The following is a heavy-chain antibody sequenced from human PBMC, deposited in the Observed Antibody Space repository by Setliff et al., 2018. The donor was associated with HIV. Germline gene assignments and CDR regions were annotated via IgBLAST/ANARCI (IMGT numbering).Heavy chain of an antibody. D-gene: IGHD3-10*01. Sequence: GASVKVSCKASGYTFTNYAMHWVRQAPGQRLEWMGWINAGNGNIEYSQKFQGRVTISRDTSASTAYMELSSLRSEDTAVYYCARGGVAVDYWGQGTLVTVS. V-gene: IGHV1-3*01. CDR2: INAGNGNI. CDR1: GYTFTNYA. CDR3: ARGGVAVDY. J-gene: IGHJ4*02.